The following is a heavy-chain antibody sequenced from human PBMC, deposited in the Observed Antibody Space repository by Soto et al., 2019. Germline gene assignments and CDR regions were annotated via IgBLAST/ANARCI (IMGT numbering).Heavy chain of an antibody. CDR1: GFMFSSYA. CDR3: ARAGALLVDY. J-gene: IGHJ4*02. V-gene: IGHV3-30-3*01. D-gene: IGHD1-26*01. CDR2: KTYDGSNK. Sequence: QVQLVESGGGVVQPGRSLRLSCAASGFMFSSYAMHWVRQAPGKGLEWVAVKTYDGSNKCYADSVKGRFTISRDNSKNTLYLQMNRLRAEYTAVYYCARAGALLVDYWGQGTLVTVSS.